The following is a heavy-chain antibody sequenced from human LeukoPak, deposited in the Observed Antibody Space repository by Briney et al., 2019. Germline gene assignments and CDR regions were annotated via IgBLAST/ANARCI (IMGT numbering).Heavy chain of an antibody. CDR1: GFTFSSYE. CDR3: ARGSPWGYYDFWSGYFAGWFDP. J-gene: IGHJ5*02. V-gene: IGHV3-48*03. CDR2: IISSGSTI. Sequence: GGSLRLSCAASGFTFSSYEMNWVRQAPGKGLEWVSYIISSGSTIYYADSVKGRSTISRDNAKNSLYLQMNSLRAEDTAVYYCARGSPWGYYDFWSGYFAGWFDPWGQGTLVTVSS. D-gene: IGHD3-3*01.